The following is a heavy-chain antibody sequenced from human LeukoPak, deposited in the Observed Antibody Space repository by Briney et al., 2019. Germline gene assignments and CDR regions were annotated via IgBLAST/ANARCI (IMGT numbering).Heavy chain of an antibody. CDR2: ISGSGGST. D-gene: IGHD6-13*01. J-gene: IGHJ4*02. CDR3: AKFYSSSWYEYFDY. Sequence: GGSLRLSCAASGFTFSSYAMSWVRQAPGKRLEWVSAISGSGGSTYYADSVKGRFTISRDNSKNTLYLQMNSLRAEDTAVYYCAKFYSSSWYEYFDYWGQGTLVTVSS. V-gene: IGHV3-23*01. CDR1: GFTFSSYA.